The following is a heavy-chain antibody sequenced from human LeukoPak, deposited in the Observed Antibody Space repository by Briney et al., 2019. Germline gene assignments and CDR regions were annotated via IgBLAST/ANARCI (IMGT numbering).Heavy chain of an antibody. CDR1: AFSFSNYN. J-gene: IGHJ6*03. CDR3: AKCIQEYQLHKLGGFYYYYYMDV. Sequence: GSLRLSCAASAFSFSNYNMNWVRQAPGKGLEWVSSITSSGSYIYYADSVKGRFTISRDNAKNSLYLQLNSLRAEDTAVYYCAKCIQEYQLHKLGGFYYYYYMDVWGKGTTVTISS. D-gene: IGHD2-2*01. V-gene: IGHV3-21*01. CDR2: ITSSGSYI.